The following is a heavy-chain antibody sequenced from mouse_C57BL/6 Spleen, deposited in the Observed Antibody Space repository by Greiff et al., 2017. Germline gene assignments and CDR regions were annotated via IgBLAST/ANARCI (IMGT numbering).Heavy chain of an antibody. V-gene: IGHV14-4*01. CDR3: TTWITTVVATRFDY. Sequence: EVQLQQSGAELVRPGASVKLSCTASGFNIKDDYMHWVKQRPEQGLEWIGWIDPENGDTEYASKFQGKATITADTSSNTAYLQLSSLTSEDTAVYYCTTWITTVVATRFDYWGQGTTLTVSS. J-gene: IGHJ2*01. CDR2: IDPENGDT. D-gene: IGHD1-1*01. CDR1: GFNIKDDY.